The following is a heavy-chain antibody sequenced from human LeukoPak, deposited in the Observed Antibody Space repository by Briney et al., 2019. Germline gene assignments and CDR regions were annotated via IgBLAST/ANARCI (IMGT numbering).Heavy chain of an antibody. CDR3: ARDTLPGSPYYYSYMDV. J-gene: IGHJ6*03. D-gene: IGHD1-1*01. Sequence: SETLSLTCTVSGGSISSYYWSWIRQPAGKGLEWIGRIYTSGSTSYNPSLESRVTMSVDTSKNQFSLKLSSVTAADTAVYYCARDTLPGSPYYYSYMDVWGKGTTVTVSS. CDR2: IYTSGST. V-gene: IGHV4-4*07. CDR1: GGSISSYY.